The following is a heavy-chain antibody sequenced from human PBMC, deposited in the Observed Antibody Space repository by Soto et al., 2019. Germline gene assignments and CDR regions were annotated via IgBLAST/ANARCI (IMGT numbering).Heavy chain of an antibody. J-gene: IGHJ5*02. CDR2: ISTYSGDT. V-gene: IGHV1-18*01. CDR3: ARHHGPTTSDNGSAP. CDR1: GYTFFTYD. D-gene: IGHD5-12*01. Sequence: QVHLVQSGVEVKTPGASVKVSCQASGYTFFTYDISWVRQAPGQGLEWMGWISTYSGDTKYAQKFQGRVTMTTDTSTTTAYLELSSLRSDDTAVYYCARHHGPTTSDNGSAPWGQGNLVTVSS.